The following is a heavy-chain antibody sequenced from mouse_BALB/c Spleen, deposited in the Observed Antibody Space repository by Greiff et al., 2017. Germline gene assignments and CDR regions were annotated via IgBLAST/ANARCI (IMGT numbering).Heavy chain of an antibody. J-gene: IGHJ2*01. D-gene: IGHD2-4*01. Sequence: EVKLEESGGGLVQPGGSMKLSCVASGFTFSNYWMNWVRQSPEKGLEWVAEIRLKSNNYATHYAESVKGRFTISRDDSKSSVYLQMNNIRAEDTGIYYCTRGDYDVDWGQGTTLTVSS. CDR2: IRLKSNNYAT. CDR3: TRGDYDVD. CDR1: GFTFSNYW. V-gene: IGHV6-6*02.